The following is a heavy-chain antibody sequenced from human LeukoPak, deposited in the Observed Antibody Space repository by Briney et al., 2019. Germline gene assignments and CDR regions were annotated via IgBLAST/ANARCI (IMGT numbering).Heavy chain of an antibody. Sequence: PSETLSLTCTVSGGSISSYYWSWIRQPPGKGLEWIGYIYYSGSTNYNPSLKSRVTISVDTSKNQFSLKLSSVTAADTAVYYCARGRSSWYHAFDIWGQGTMVTVSS. CDR2: IYYSGST. D-gene: IGHD6-13*01. V-gene: IGHV4-59*01. CDR3: ARGRSSWYHAFDI. J-gene: IGHJ3*02. CDR1: GGSISSYY.